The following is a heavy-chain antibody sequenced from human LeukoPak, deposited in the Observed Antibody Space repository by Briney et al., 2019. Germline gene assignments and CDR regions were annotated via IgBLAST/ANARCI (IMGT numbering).Heavy chain of an antibody. CDR3: AKRITVSAGYYLDS. D-gene: IGHD2-8*01. V-gene: IGHV3-23*01. CDR1: GFSFSSFA. Sequence: GGSLTLSCVGSGFSFSSFAMSWVRQAPGKGLEWVSTVSGGGAYTYYADSVKGRFTVSRDDSKSMHFLQMNSQRPEDTALYFCAKRITVSAGYYLDSWGQGTLVTVSS. J-gene: IGHJ4*02. CDR2: VSGGGAYT.